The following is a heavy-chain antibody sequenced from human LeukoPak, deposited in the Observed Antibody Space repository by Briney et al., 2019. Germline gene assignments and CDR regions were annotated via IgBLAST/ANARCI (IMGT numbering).Heavy chain of an antibody. Sequence: PSETLSLTCAVYGGSFSGYYWSWIRQPPGKGLEWIGEINHSGSTNYNPSLKSRVTISVDTSKNQFSLKLSSVTAADTAVYYCARAYCGGDCYYRDWGQGTLVTVSS. J-gene: IGHJ4*02. V-gene: IGHV4-34*01. CDR3: ARAYCGGDCYYRD. D-gene: IGHD2-21*02. CDR2: INHSGST. CDR1: GGSFSGYY.